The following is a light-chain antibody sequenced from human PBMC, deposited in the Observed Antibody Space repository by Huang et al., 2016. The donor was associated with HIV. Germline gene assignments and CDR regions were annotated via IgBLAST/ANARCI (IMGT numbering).Light chain of an antibody. V-gene: IGKV3-15*01. CDR3: QQYNNWPQT. Sequence: EMVMTQSPATLSVSPGERATLSCRANQSISINLAWYQKKPGQAPRLLIYGASTRAPGFPARFSGSGSGTEFTLTISSLQSEDFAVYYCQQYNNWPQTFGQGTKLEIK. J-gene: IGKJ2*01. CDR2: GAS. CDR1: QSISIN.